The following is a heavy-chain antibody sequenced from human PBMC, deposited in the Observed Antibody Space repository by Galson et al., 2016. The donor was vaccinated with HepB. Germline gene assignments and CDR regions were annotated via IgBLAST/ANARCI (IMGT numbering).Heavy chain of an antibody. CDR2: INGRGATT. J-gene: IGHJ5*02. CDR3: VKEGAWFGGDWFDP. Sequence: SLRLSCAGSGFIFRHHAMAWLRQAPGKGLEWVSGINGRGATTYYADAVKGRSSTSRDNSKNTVFLQMDNLKVDETAIYYCVKEGAWFGGDWFDPWGQGALVTVS. D-gene: IGHD3-16*01. CDR1: GFIFRHHA. V-gene: IGHV3-23*01.